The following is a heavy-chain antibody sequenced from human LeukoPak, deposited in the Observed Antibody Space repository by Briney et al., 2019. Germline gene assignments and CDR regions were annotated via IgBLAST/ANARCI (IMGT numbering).Heavy chain of an antibody. V-gene: IGHV3-66*01. CDR1: GFTVSSNY. D-gene: IGHD2-15*01. CDR3: ANLEVVVAATTRTLGEGSDY. Sequence: PGGSLRLSCAASGFTVSSNYMSWVRQAPGKGLEWVSVIYSGGSTYYADSVKGRFTISRDNAKNSLYLQMNSLRAEDTAVYYCANLEVVVAATTRTLGEGSDYWGQGTLVTVSS. J-gene: IGHJ4*02. CDR2: IYSGGST.